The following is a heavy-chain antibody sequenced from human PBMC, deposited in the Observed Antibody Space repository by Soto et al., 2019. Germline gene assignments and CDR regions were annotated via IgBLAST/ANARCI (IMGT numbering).Heavy chain of an antibody. D-gene: IGHD2-21*02. Sequence: EVQLLESGGGLVQPGGSLRLSCAASGFTFSSFAMTGVRQAPGKGLEWVSSLTGSGDSTYYADSVKGRFTISRDNSKNTLYLQMNSLRADDTAIYFCAKGNVVTSGDMAYWGQGTLVPVSS. CDR2: LTGSGDST. CDR1: GFTFSSFA. V-gene: IGHV3-23*01. J-gene: IGHJ4*02. CDR3: AKGNVVTSGDMAY.